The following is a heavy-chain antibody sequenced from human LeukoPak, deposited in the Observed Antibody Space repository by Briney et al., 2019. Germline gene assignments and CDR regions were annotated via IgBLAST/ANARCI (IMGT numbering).Heavy chain of an antibody. CDR1: GGSISSRSYY. V-gene: IGHV4-61*02. D-gene: IGHD3-3*01. Sequence: PSQTLSLTCTVSGGSISSRSYYWSWIRQPAGKGLEWIGRIYASGTTNYNPSLTSRVTISVDTSKNQFSLKLSSVTAADTAVYYCSRGGGTIFGVVADKWFDPWGQGTLVTVSS. CDR3: SRGGGTIFGVVADKWFDP. CDR2: IYASGTT. J-gene: IGHJ5*02.